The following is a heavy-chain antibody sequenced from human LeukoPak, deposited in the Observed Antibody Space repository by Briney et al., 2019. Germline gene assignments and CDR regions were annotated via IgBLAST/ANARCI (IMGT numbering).Heavy chain of an antibody. D-gene: IGHD2-15*01. CDR2: IHHSGDT. Sequence: SETLSLTCTVSGGSIRSSYYYWGWIRQPPGKGLEWIGEIHHSGDTNHNPSLKSRVTISLDTSKNQFSLKLNSVTAADTATYYCARGEGGGSCYNNWGQGTQVTVSS. CDR1: GGSIRSSYYY. V-gene: IGHV4-39*07. J-gene: IGHJ4*02. CDR3: ARGEGGGSCYNN.